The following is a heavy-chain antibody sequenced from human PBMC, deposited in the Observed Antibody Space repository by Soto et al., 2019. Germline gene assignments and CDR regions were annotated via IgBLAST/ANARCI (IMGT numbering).Heavy chain of an antibody. CDR2: ISSGGKTI. J-gene: IGHJ5*02. D-gene: IGHD3-9*01. V-gene: IGHV3-48*03. CDR3: ASRIGYFGRYDP. CDR1: GFTFSDYE. Sequence: EVQLVESGGGLVQPGGSLRLSCVASGFTFSDYEMNWIRQAPGKGLEWVSCISSGGKTIYYADSVQGRFTNSRDDAKNSLYLKMNSLRDEEKAVYFYASRIGYFGRYDPWGQGTQVTVSS.